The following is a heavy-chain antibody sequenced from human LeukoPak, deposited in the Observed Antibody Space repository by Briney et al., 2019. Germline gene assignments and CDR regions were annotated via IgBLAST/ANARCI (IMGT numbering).Heavy chain of an antibody. CDR3: ARGQWLASPFDY. J-gene: IGHJ4*02. CDR1: GGSISSYY. Sequence: PSETLSLTCTVSGGSISSYYWSWIRQPPGKGLEWIGYIYYSGSTNYNPSLKSRVTISVDTSKNQFSLKLSSVTAADTAVYYCARGQWLASPFDYWGQGTLVTVSS. CDR2: IYYSGST. D-gene: IGHD6-19*01. V-gene: IGHV4-59*01.